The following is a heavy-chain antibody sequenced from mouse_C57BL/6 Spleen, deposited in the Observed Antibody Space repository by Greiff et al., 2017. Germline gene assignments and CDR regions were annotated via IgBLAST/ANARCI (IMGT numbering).Heavy chain of an antibody. CDR2: IDPANGNT. D-gene: IGHD2-4*01. V-gene: IGHV14-3*01. Sequence: VQLQQSVAELVRPGASVKLSCTASGFNIKNTSMHWVKQRPEQGLEWIGRIDPANGNTKYAPKFQCKATITADTSSNTAYLQLSSLTSEDTAIYYCARDDYENYFDYWGQGTTLTVSS. CDR3: ARDDYENYFDY. J-gene: IGHJ2*01. CDR1: GFNIKNTS.